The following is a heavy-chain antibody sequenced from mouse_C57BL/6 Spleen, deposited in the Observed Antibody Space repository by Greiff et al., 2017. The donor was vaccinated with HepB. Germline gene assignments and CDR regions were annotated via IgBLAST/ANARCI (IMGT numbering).Heavy chain of an antibody. CDR3: ARDYDGDYFDY. V-gene: IGHV3-6*01. CDR1: GYSITSGYY. Sequence: VQLQQSGPGLVKPSQSLSLTCSVTGYSITSGYYWNWIRQFPGNKLEWMGYISYDGSNNYNPSLKNRISITRDTSKNQFFLKLNSVTTEDTATYYCARDYDGDYFDYWGQGTTLTVSS. D-gene: IGHD2-12*01. CDR2: ISYDGSN. J-gene: IGHJ2*01.